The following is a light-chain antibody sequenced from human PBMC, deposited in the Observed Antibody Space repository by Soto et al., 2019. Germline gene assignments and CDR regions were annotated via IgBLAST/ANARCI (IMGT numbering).Light chain of an antibody. CDR3: QQYGSSPPWT. V-gene: IGKV3-20*01. Sequence: EIVLTQSPGTLSLYPGERATLSYIASQSVSNNYLAWYQQKPGQAPRLLIYGASNRATGIPDRFSGSGSGTDFTLTISRLEPEDFAVYYCQQYGSSPPWTFGQGTKVDIK. CDR2: GAS. J-gene: IGKJ1*01. CDR1: QSVSNNY.